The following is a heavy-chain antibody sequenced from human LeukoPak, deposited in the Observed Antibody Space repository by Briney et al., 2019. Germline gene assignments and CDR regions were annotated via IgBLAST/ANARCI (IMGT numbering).Heavy chain of an antibody. CDR1: GFTFSSYW. CDR2: INPDGSST. J-gene: IGHJ4*02. V-gene: IGHV3-74*01. CDR3: ARVWENSHGYGY. D-gene: IGHD5-18*01. Sequence: GGSLRLSCAASGFTFSSYWMHWVRQAPGKGLVWVSRINPDGSSTIYAHSVKGRFTISRDNAKNTLYLQMNSLRAEDTAVYYCARVWENSHGYGYWGQGTLVTVSS.